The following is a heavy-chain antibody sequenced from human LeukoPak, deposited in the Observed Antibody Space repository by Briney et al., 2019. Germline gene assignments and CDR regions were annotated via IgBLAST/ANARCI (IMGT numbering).Heavy chain of an antibody. V-gene: IGHV3-49*04. Sequence: GGSLRLSCTASGFTFGDYAMSWVRQAPGKGLEWVGFIRSKAYGGTTEYAASVKGRFTISRDDSKSIAYLQMDSLKTEDTAVYYCTRDHGQMESSSSNWGQGTLVTVSS. CDR3: TRDHGQMESSSSN. CDR2: IRSKAYGGTT. D-gene: IGHD6-6*01. J-gene: IGHJ4*02. CDR1: GFTFGDYA.